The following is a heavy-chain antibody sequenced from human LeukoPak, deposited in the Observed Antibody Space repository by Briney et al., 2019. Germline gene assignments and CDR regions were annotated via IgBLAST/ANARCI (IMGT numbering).Heavy chain of an antibody. V-gene: IGHV4-30-2*01. CDR1: GDSISSGGYS. CDR2: IYHSGST. J-gene: IGHJ3*02. CDR3: ARVWDSSGYGNAFDI. D-gene: IGHD3-22*01. Sequence: SQTLSLTCAVSGDSISSGGYSWSWIRQPPGKGLEWIGYIYHSGSTYYNPSLKSRVTISVDRSKNQFSLKLSSVTAADTAVYYCARVWDSSGYGNAFDIWGQGTMVTVSS.